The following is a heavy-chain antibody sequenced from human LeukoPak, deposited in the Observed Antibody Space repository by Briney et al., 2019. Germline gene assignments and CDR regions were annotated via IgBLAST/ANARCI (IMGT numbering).Heavy chain of an antibody. Sequence: ASVKVSCKPSGYTFTGYYMHWVRQAPGQGLEWMGWINPNSGGTNYAQKFQGRVTMTRDTSISTAYLELSRLRSDDTAVYYCARVPKRGNWFDPWGQGTLVTVSS. CDR1: GYTFTGYY. CDR3: ARVPKRGNWFDP. CDR2: INPNSGGT. J-gene: IGHJ5*02. V-gene: IGHV1-2*02.